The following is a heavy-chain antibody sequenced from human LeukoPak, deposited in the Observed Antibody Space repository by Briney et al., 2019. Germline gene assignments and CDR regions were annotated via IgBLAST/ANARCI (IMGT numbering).Heavy chain of an antibody. Sequence: PGGSLRLSCAASGFTFSNYDMSWVRQAPGKGLEWVSSISTTSNYMYYAGSVKGRFTVSRDNAKNSLFLQMNSLRAEDTAVYYCARGVGVTIRTSNFDYWGQGTLVTASS. J-gene: IGHJ4*02. CDR2: ISTTSNYM. CDR3: ARGVGVTIRTSNFDY. V-gene: IGHV3-21*01. CDR1: GFTFSNYD. D-gene: IGHD1-26*01.